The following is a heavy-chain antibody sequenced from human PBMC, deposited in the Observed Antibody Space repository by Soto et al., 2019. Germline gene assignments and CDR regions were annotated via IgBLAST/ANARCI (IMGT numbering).Heavy chain of an antibody. CDR1: GFTFSSYA. D-gene: IGHD2-15*01. Sequence: GGSLRLSCAASGFTFSSYAMYWVRQAPGKGLEWVAVISYDGSNKYYADSVKGRFTISRDNSKNTLYLQMNSLRAEDTAVYYCAREGVVVAATPNYYYYGMDVWGQGTTVTVSS. J-gene: IGHJ6*02. CDR3: AREGVVVAATPNYYYYGMDV. V-gene: IGHV3-30-3*01. CDR2: ISYDGSNK.